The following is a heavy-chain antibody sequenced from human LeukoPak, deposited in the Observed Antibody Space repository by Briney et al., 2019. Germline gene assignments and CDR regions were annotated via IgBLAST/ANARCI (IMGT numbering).Heavy chain of an antibody. D-gene: IGHD6-13*01. CDR2: ISTSGGTT. J-gene: IGHJ4*02. Sequence: GGSLRLSCAASGFTFSSYAMTWVRQAPRKGLEWVSTISTSGGTTSYADSVKGRFTISRDNSKSTLYLQMNSLRAEDTAIYYCANSQQLVCDYWGQGTLVTVSS. CDR3: ANSQQLVCDY. V-gene: IGHV3-23*01. CDR1: GFTFSSYA.